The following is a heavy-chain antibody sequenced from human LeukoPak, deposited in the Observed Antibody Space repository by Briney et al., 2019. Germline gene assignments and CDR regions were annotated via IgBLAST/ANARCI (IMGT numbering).Heavy chain of an antibody. V-gene: IGHV3-23*01. J-gene: IGHJ4*02. D-gene: IGHD1-7*01. CDR3: AKDLPIAVAGTMRMGYFDY. CDR1: GFTFSSYA. Sequence: GGSLRLSCAASGFTFSSYAMNWVRQATGKGLEWVSAISGSGGSTYYADSVKGRFTISRDNSKNTLNLQMNSLRAEDTAVYYCAKDLPIAVAGTMRMGYFDYWGQGTLVTVSS. CDR2: ISGSGGST.